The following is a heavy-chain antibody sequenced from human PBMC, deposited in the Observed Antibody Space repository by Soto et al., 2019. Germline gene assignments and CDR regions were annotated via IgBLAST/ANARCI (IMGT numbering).Heavy chain of an antibody. D-gene: IGHD2-2*01. Sequence: GASVKVSCKASGYTFTSYGISWVRQAPGQGLEWMGWIIPIFGTANYAQKFQGRVTITADESTSTAYMELSSLRSEDTAVYYCASSAVVPAAMGNYYYYGMDVWGQGTTVTVSS. V-gene: IGHV1-69*13. CDR1: GYTFTSYG. CDR2: IIPIFGTA. J-gene: IGHJ6*02. CDR3: ASSAVVPAAMGNYYYYGMDV.